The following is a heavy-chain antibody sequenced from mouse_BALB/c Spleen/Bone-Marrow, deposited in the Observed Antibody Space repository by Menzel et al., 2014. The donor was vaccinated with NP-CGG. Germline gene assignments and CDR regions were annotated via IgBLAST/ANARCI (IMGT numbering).Heavy chain of an antibody. D-gene: IGHD2-2*01. J-gene: IGHJ1*01. CDR1: GYTFTSYV. CDR2: INPYNDGT. Sequence: VQLKDSGPELVKPGASVKMSCKASGYTFTSYVMHWVKQKPGQGLEWIGYINPYNDGTKYNEKFKGKATLTSDKSSSTAYMELSSLTSEDSAVYCCARREDGYGTFYWFFDVWGAGTTVTVSS. V-gene: IGHV1-14*01. CDR3: ARREDGYGTFYWFFDV.